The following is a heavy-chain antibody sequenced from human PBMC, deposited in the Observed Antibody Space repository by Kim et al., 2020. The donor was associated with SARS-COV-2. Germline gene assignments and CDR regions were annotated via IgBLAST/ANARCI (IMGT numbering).Heavy chain of an antibody. D-gene: IGHD1-26*01. Sequence: GALRLSCAASGFIFSSYWMTWVRQAPGKGLEWVANIKQDGSEKYYVDSVKGRFTISRDNAKNSLYLQMNSLRAEDTAVYYCAREVGATTWGQGTLVTVSS. CDR2: IKQDGSEK. V-gene: IGHV3-7*01. CDR1: GFIFSSYW. J-gene: IGHJ5*02. CDR3: AREVGATT.